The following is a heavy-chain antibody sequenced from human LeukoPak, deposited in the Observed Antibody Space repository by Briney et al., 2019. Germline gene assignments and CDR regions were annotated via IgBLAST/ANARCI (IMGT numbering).Heavy chain of an antibody. Sequence: GGSLGLSCTDSGFTFRSNAMSWVRQAPGKGLEWISIISESGVITYYADSVKGRFNISRDNSKNTLYLQMNSLRAEDTAVYYCAKVGRDVAAAGPYYFDYWGQGTLVTVSS. D-gene: IGHD6-13*01. V-gene: IGHV3-23*01. J-gene: IGHJ4*02. CDR2: ISESGVIT. CDR1: GFTFRSNA. CDR3: AKVGRDVAAAGPYYFDY.